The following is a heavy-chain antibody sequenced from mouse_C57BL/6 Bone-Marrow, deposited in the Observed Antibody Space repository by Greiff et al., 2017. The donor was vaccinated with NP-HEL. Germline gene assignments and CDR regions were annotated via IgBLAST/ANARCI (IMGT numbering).Heavy chain of an antibody. CDR3: ARGGYWGDY. CDR2: ISYDGSN. D-gene: IGHD2-3*01. J-gene: IGHJ4*01. V-gene: IGHV3-6*01. Sequence: EVKLVESGPGLVKPSQSLSLTCSVTGYSITSGYYWNWIRQFPGNKLEWMGYISYDGSNNYNPSLKNRFSITRDTSKNQFFLKLNSVTTEDTATYYCARGGYWGDYWGQGTSVTVSS. CDR1: GYSITSGYY.